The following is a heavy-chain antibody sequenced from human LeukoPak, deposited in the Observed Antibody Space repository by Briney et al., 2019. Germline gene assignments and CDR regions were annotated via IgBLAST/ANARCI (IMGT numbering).Heavy chain of an antibody. CDR1: GISLRSYS. CDR2: TSHDESNK. J-gene: IGHJ4*02. D-gene: IGHD6-13*01. V-gene: IGHV3-30-3*01. Sequence: PGGSLRLPCVASGISLRSYSVHWVRQAPGKGLEWVALTSHDESNKKYADSVRGRCTISRDNSRDTVFLQLSNLRHEDTAVYYCAKGDAAGAYRTDFWGPGTRVTVSS. CDR3: AKGDAAGAYRTDF.